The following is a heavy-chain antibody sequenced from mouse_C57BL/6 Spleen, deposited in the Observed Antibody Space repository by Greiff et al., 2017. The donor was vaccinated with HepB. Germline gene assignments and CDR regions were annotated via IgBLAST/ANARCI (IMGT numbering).Heavy chain of an antibody. CDR3: ARIGGATWFAY. Sequence: SGASVKISCKASGYAFSSYWMNWVKQRPGKGLEWIGQIYPGDGDTNYNGKFKGKATLTADKSSSTAYMQLSSLTSEDSAVYFCARIGGATWFAYWGQGTLVTVSA. CDR1: GYAFSSYW. J-gene: IGHJ3*01. CDR2: IYPGDGDT. D-gene: IGHD2-14*01. V-gene: IGHV1-80*01.